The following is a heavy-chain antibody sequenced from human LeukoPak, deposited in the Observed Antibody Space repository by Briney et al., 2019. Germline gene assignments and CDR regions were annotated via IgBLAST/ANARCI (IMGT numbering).Heavy chain of an antibody. CDR3: AREGSKYQLLEEYNWFDP. CDR1: GGSISSGGYY. CDR2: IYYSGST. J-gene: IGHJ5*02. V-gene: IGHV4-31*03. Sequence: PSETLSLTCTVSGGSISSGGYYWSWIRQHPGKGLEWIGYIYYSGSTYYNPSLKSRVTISVDKSKNQFSLKLSSVTAADTAVYYCAREGSKYQLLEEYNWFDPWGQGTLVTVSS. D-gene: IGHD2-2*01.